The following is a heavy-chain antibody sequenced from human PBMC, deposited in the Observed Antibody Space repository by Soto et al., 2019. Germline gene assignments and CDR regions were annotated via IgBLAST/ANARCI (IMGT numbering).Heavy chain of an antibody. D-gene: IGHD1-26*01. CDR1: GGSISSYY. CDR3: ARSLYSGSYTNWFDP. CDR2: IYYSGST. Sequence: SETLSLTCTVSGGSISSYYWSWIRQPPGKGLEYIGYIYYSGSTNYNPSLKSRVTISVDTSKKQFSLKLSSVTAADTAVYYCARSLYSGSYTNWFDPWGQGTLVTVSS. J-gene: IGHJ5*02. V-gene: IGHV4-59*01.